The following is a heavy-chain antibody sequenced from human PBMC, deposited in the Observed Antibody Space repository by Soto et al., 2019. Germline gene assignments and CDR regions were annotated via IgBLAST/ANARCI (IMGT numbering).Heavy chain of an antibody. CDR1: GFTFSSYA. Sequence: QSGGSLRLSCAASGFTFSSYAMHWVRQAPGKGLEYVSAISSNGGSTYYADSVKGRFTISRDNSKNTLYLQMGSLRAEDMAVYYCARGDYSNEYGMDVWGQGTTVTVSS. J-gene: IGHJ6*02. V-gene: IGHV3-64*02. D-gene: IGHD4-4*01. CDR2: ISSNGGST. CDR3: ARGDYSNEYGMDV.